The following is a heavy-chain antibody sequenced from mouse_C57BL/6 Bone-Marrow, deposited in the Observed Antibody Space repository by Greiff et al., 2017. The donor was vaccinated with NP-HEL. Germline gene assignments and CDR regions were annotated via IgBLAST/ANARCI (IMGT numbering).Heavy chain of an antibody. Sequence: QVQLQQSGAELVRPGASVTLSCKASGYTFTDYEMHWLKQTPVHGLEWIGAIDPETGGTAYNQKFKGKAILTADKSSSTAYMELRSLTSEDSAVYYCTRGLYYNVYWGQGTTLTVSS. CDR3: TRGLYYNVY. D-gene: IGHD2-1*01. J-gene: IGHJ2*01. CDR1: GYTFTDYE. V-gene: IGHV1-15*01. CDR2: IDPETGGT.